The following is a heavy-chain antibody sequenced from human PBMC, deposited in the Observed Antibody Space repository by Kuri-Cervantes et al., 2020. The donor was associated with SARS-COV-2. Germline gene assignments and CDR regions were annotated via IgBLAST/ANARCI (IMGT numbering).Heavy chain of an antibody. CDR2: ISGSGGST. CDR3: AKLAGSNYFYYYGMDV. J-gene: IGHJ6*02. CDR1: GFTFSSYA. D-gene: IGHD4-11*01. V-gene: IGHV3-23*01. Sequence: GGSLRLSCAASGFTFSSYAMSWVRQAPGKGLEWVSAISGSGGSTYYADSVKGRFTISRDNSKNTLYPQMNSLRAEDTAVYYCAKLAGSNYFYYYGMDVWGQGTTVTVSS.